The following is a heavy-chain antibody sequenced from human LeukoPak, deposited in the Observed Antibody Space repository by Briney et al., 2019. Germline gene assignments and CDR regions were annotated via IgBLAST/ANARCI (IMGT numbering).Heavy chain of an antibody. V-gene: IGHV3-15*01. D-gene: IGHD1-1*01. J-gene: IGHJ4*02. CDR1: GFTFSNAW. Sequence: PGGSLRLSCAASGFTFSNAWMSWVRQPPGEGLEWVGRIKSKTDGGTTDYAAPVKGRFTISRDDSKNTLHLQMNSLKTEDTAVYYCTTDLETGVNFDYWGQGTLVTVSS. CDR3: TTDLETGVNFDY. CDR2: IKSKTDGGTT.